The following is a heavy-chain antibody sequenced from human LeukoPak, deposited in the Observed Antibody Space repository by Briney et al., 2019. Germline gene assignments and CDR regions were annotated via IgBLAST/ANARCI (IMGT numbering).Heavy chain of an antibody. CDR1: GYTFNTNW. J-gene: IGHJ4*02. CDR2: IYPGDSDT. Sequence: GESLQISCKVSGYTFNTNWIGWVRQMPGKGLEWMGIIYPGDSDTRYSPSFQGQVTISADKSISTAYLQWSSLKASDTAMYYCGRGGYYSGGIFYYYFDYWGQGTLVTVSS. CDR3: GRGGYYSGGIFYYYFDY. D-gene: IGHD2-15*01. V-gene: IGHV5-51*01.